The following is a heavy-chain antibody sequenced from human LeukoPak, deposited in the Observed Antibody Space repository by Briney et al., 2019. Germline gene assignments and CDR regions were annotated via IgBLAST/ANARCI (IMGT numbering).Heavy chain of an antibody. CDR2: INHSGST. V-gene: IGHV4-34*01. CDR3: ARVPSSGRTFDY. J-gene: IGHJ4*02. CDR1: GGSFSGYY. Sequence: SETLPLTCAVYGGSFSGYYWSWIRQPPGKGLEWIGEINHSGSTNYNPSLKSRVTISVDTSKNQFSLKLSSVTAADTAVYYCARVPSSGRTFDYWGQGTLVTVSS. D-gene: IGHD6-19*01.